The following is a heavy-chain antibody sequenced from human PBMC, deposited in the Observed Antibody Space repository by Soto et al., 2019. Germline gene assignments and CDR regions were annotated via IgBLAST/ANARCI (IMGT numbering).Heavy chain of an antibody. CDR2: ISSNGGST. J-gene: IGHJ4*02. Sequence: GGSLRLSCSASGFTFSSYAMHWVRQALGKGLEYVSAISSNGGSTYYADSVKGRFTISRDNSKNTLYLQMSSLRAEDTAVYYCVKRRDEYSSSSGGGYFDYWGQGTLVTVSS. V-gene: IGHV3-64D*06. CDR1: GFTFSSYA. D-gene: IGHD6-6*01. CDR3: VKRRDEYSSSSGGGYFDY.